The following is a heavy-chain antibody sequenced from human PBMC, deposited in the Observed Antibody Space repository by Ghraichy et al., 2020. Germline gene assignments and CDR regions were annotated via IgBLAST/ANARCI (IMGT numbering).Heavy chain of an antibody. D-gene: IGHD2-2*01. J-gene: IGHJ6*03. CDR2: INHSGST. CDR3: ARRLGYCSSTSCRNYYYYMDV. CDR1: GGSFSGYY. Sequence: SETLSLTCAVYGGSFSGYYWSWIRQPPGKGLEWIGEINHSGSTNYNPSLKSRVTISVDTSKNQFSLKLSSVTAADTAVYYCARRLGYCSSTSCRNYYYYMDVWGKGTTVTVSS. V-gene: IGHV4-34*01.